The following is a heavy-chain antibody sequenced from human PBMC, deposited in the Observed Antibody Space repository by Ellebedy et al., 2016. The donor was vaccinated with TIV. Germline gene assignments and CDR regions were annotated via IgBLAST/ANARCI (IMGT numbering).Heavy chain of an antibody. Sequence: KVSCKGSGYSFTSYWIGWVRQMPGKGLEWMGIIYPGDSATSYSPSFQGQVTISADKSISTAYLQWRSLKASDTAMYYCARYRSIAAGEYDSWGQGTLVTVSS. CDR1: GYSFTSYW. D-gene: IGHD6-13*01. V-gene: IGHV5-51*01. CDR2: IYPGDSAT. J-gene: IGHJ4*02. CDR3: ARYRSIAAGEYDS.